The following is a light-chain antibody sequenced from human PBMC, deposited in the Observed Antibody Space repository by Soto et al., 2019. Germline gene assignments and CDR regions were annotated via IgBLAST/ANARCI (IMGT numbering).Light chain of an antibody. J-gene: IGKJ1*01. Sequence: EIVMTQSPATLSVSPGERATLSCRASQSVNTKLAWYQQKPGQAPRLLIYGASTRASGIPARFSGSGSGTEFTLTITSLQSEDFAVYFCQEYNSRKMFGQGTKVEIK. CDR1: QSVNTK. CDR3: QEYNSRKM. CDR2: GAS. V-gene: IGKV3-15*01.